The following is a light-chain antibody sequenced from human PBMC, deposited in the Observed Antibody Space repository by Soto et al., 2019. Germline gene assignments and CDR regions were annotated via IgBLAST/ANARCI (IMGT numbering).Light chain of an antibody. CDR3: QQYHSSPT. Sequence: EIVLTQSPGTLSLSPGERATLSCRASQSVSSSYLAWYQQKPGQAPRLLIYGASSRATGIPDRFSGSGSGTDFTLTISRLEPEDFAVYYCQQYHSSPTFGQGTRLEIK. J-gene: IGKJ5*01. CDR2: GAS. V-gene: IGKV3-20*01. CDR1: QSVSSSY.